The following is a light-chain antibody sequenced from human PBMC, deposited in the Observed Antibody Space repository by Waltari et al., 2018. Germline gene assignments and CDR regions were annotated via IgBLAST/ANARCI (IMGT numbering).Light chain of an antibody. J-gene: IGLJ2*01. CDR3: ATWDNSLTAVV. CDR2: DNN. CDR1: SSNIGNYF. V-gene: IGLV1-51*01. Sequence: QSVLTQPPSVSAAPGQTVTISCSGRSSNIGNYFVSWYHQLPGATPKLLIYDNNKRPSGIPDRFSASKSGTSATLDITGLQIGDEADYYCATWDNSLTAVVFGGGTKLTVL.